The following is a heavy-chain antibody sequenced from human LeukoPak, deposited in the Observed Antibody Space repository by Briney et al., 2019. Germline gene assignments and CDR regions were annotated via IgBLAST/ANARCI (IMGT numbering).Heavy chain of an antibody. CDR3: ARTYCSSTSCPGDYYYYGMDV. V-gene: IGHV1-2*02. Sequence: ASVKVSCKASGHTFTAYYMFWVRQAPGQGLEWMGWINPNSGGTNYAQKFQGRVTMTRDTSISTAYMELSRLRSDDTAVYYCARTYCSSTSCPGDYYYYGMDVWGQGTTVTVSS. D-gene: IGHD2-2*01. J-gene: IGHJ6*02. CDR2: INPNSGGT. CDR1: GHTFTAYY.